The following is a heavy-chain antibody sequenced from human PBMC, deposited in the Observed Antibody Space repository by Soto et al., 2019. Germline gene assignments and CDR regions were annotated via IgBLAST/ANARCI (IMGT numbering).Heavy chain of an antibody. J-gene: IGHJ6*02. D-gene: IGHD4-4*01. CDR2: ISYDGSKK. CDR3: ARGTTVTTPNYFDMNV. V-gene: IGHV3-30-3*01. CDR1: GFTFSNYA. Sequence: QVRLVESGGGVVQPGTSLRLSCAASGFTFSNYAIHWVRQAPGKGLEWVAVISYDGSKKFYADSVKGRFTISRDSSKNTVYLQINSLRLEDSAVYYCARGTTVTTPNYFDMNVWGQGTTVTVSS.